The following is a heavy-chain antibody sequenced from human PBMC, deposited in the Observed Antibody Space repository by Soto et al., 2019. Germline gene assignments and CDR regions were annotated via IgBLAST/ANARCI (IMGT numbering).Heavy chain of an antibody. CDR1: GGSISSGGYY. CDR3: ARDPSVESDAFDI. Sequence: PSETLSLTCTVSGGSISSGGYYWSWIRQHPGKGLEWIGYIYYSGSTYYNPSLKSRVTISVDTSKNQFSLKLSSVTAADTAVYYCARDPSVESDAFDIWGQGTMVTVSS. V-gene: IGHV4-31*03. J-gene: IGHJ3*02. D-gene: IGHD1-1*01. CDR2: IYYSGST.